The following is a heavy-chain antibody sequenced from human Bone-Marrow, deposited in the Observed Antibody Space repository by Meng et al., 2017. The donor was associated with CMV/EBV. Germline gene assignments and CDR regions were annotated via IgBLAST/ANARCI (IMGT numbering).Heavy chain of an antibody. J-gene: IGHJ4*02. CDR3: ARGVELSTMNYFDF. CDR2: IIPSFGTV. V-gene: IGHV1-69*05. Sequence: VKVSCKASGDTFSSHGVSWVRQAPGQGLEWMGGIIPSFGTVDYAQKFQDRVMITTDEYMTTVYMELSSLRSDDTAIYCRARGVELSTMNYFDFWVQGTLVTVSS. D-gene: IGHD3-16*02. CDR1: GDTFSSHG.